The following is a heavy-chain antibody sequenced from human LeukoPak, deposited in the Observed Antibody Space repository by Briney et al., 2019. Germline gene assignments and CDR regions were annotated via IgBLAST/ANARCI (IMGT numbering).Heavy chain of an antibody. D-gene: IGHD6-19*01. Sequence: GGSLRLSCAASGFTFSDYYMSWIRQAPGKGLEWVSYISSSGSTTYCADSVKGRFTISRDNAKNSLYLQMNSLRAEDTAVYYCASPDSVAGHNFDYWGQGTLVTVSS. CDR3: ASPDSVAGHNFDY. CDR2: ISSSGSTT. CDR1: GFTFSDYY. V-gene: IGHV3-11*01. J-gene: IGHJ4*02.